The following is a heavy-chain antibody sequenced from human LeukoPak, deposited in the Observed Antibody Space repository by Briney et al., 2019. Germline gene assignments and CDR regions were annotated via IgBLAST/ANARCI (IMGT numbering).Heavy chain of an antibody. Sequence: PGESLKISCQASGYSFPDHWIGWVRQMPGKGLEWMGIIYPADSDTRYSPSFQGQVTISADKSNSAAYLQWSRLKASDTAMYYCARRGTAFDVFDIWGQGTMVTVSS. J-gene: IGHJ3*02. V-gene: IGHV5-51*01. CDR2: IYPADSDT. D-gene: IGHD1-1*01. CDR3: ARRGTAFDVFDI. CDR1: GYSFPDHW.